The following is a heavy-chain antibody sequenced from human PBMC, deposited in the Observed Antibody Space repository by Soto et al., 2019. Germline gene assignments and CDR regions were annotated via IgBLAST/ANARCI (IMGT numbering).Heavy chain of an antibody. Sequence: PSETLSLTCTVSGGSISSYYWSWIRQPPGKGLEWIGYIFYSGSTNYNPSLKSRVTISVDTSKNQFSLKLSSVTAADTAVYYCARGSLSYYGSGSYYNGPYYYYYGMDVWGQGTTVTVSS. CDR1: GGSISSYY. V-gene: IGHV4-59*12. CDR3: ARGSLSYYGSGSYYNGPYYYYYGMDV. J-gene: IGHJ6*02. CDR2: IFYSGST. D-gene: IGHD3-10*01.